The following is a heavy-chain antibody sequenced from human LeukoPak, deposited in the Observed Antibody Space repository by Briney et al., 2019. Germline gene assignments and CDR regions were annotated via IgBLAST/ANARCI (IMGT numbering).Heavy chain of an antibody. CDR1: GGTFSSYA. D-gene: IGHD3-10*01. V-gene: IGHV1-69*06. Sequence: GASVKVSCKASGGTFSSYAISWVRQAPGQGLEWMGEIIPIFGTANYAQKFQGRVTITADKSTSTAYMELSSLRSEDTAMYYCARVIRQRIYLWYHNWFDPWGQGTLVTVSS. J-gene: IGHJ5*02. CDR3: ARVIRQRIYLWYHNWFDP. CDR2: IIPIFGTA.